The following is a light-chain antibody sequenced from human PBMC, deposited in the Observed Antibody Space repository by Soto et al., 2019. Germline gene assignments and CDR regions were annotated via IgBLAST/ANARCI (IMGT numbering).Light chain of an antibody. J-gene: IGKJ4*01. V-gene: IGKV1-5*01. CDR3: QQYNSYRLT. Sequence: DIQMTQSPSTLSASVGDRVTITCRASQSISSWLAWYQQKPGKAPKLLIYYASSLESGGPSRFSGSGSGTEFTLTISSLQPDDFATYYCQQYNSYRLTFGGGTKVEIK. CDR2: YAS. CDR1: QSISSW.